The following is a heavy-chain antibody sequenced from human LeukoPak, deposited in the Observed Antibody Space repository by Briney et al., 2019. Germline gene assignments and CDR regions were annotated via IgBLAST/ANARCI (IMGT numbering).Heavy chain of an antibody. CDR1: GFSFDDYG. V-gene: IGHV3-20*04. Sequence: GGSLRLSCVASGFSFDDYGMTWVRQGPRKGLEWVSSINWNGDSPRYADSVKGRFTISRDNAKDSLYLQMSSLRDDDTALYYCVRGGVAASGDYWGQGTLVTVSS. CDR3: VRGGVAASGDY. CDR2: INWNGDSP. J-gene: IGHJ4*02. D-gene: IGHD3-10*01.